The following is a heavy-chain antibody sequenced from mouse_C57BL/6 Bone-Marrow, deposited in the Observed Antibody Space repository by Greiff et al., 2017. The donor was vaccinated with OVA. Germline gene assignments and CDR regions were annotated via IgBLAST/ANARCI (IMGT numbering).Heavy chain of an antibody. CDR3: ASSDGYSDY. V-gene: IGHV1-61*01. Sequence: VQLQQPGAELVRPGSSVKLSCKASGYTFTSYWMDWVKQRPGQGLEWIGNIYPSDSETHYNQKFKDKATLTVDKSSSTAYMQLSSLTSEDSAVYYCASSDGYSDYWGQGTPLTVSS. J-gene: IGHJ2*01. CDR2: IYPSDSET. D-gene: IGHD2-3*01. CDR1: GYTFTSYW.